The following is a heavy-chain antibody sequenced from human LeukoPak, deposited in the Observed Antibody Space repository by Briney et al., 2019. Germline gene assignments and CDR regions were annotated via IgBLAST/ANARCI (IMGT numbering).Heavy chain of an antibody. J-gene: IGHJ4*02. CDR1: GYTFTGYY. V-gene: IGHV1-2*02. CDR2: INPNSGGT. D-gene: IGHD6-19*01. CDR3: ARVRRLVHEGHFDY. Sequence: ASVKVSCKASGYTFTGYYMHWVRQAPGQGLEWMGWINPNSGGTNYAQKFQGRVTMTGDTSISTAYMELSRLRSDDTAVYYCARVRRLVHEGHFDYWGQGTLVTVSS.